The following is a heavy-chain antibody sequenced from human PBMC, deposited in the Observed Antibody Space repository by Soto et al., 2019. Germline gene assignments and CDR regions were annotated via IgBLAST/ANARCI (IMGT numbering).Heavy chain of an antibody. CDR3: AREVYSGYDHYYYYGMDV. J-gene: IGHJ6*02. CDR2: IYYSGST. CDR1: GGSISNYY. D-gene: IGHD5-12*01. V-gene: IGHV4-59*12. Sequence: SETLSLTCTVSGGSISNYYWTWIRQPPGKGLEWIGYIYYSGSTNYNPSLKSRVTISVDTSKNQFSLKLSSVTAADTAVYYCAREVYSGYDHYYYYGMDVWGQGTTVTVSS.